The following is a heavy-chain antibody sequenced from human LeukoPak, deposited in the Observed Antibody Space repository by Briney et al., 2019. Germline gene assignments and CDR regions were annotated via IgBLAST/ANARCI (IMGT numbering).Heavy chain of an antibody. D-gene: IGHD3-10*01. V-gene: IGHV4-34*01. J-gene: IGHJ6*02. CDR1: GGSFSGYY. CDR2: INHSGST. Sequence: SETLSLTCAVYGGSFSGYYWSWIRQPPGKGLEWIGEINHSGSTNYNPSLKSRVTISVDTSKNQSSLKLSSVTAADTAVYYCAKIYGSGSFTYYSYYGMDVWGQGTTVTVSS. CDR3: AKIYGSGSFTYYSYYGMDV.